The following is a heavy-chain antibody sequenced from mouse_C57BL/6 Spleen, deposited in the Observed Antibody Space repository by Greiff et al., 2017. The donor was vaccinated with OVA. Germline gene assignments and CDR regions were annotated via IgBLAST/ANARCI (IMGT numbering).Heavy chain of an antibody. CDR1: GYTFTSYW. V-gene: IGHV1-72*01. J-gene: IGHJ2*01. Sequence: QVQLQQPGAELVKPGASVKLSCKASGYTFTSYWMHWVKQRPGRGPEWIGRIDPNSGGTKYNEKFKSKATLTVDKPSSTAYMQISSLTSEESAVYYCAPDSKNFDYWGQGTTLTVSS. CDR3: APDSKNFDY. CDR2: IDPNSGGT. D-gene: IGHD2-5*01.